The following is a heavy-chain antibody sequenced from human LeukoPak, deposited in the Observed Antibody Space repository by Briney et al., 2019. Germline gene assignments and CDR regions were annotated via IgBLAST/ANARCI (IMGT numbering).Heavy chain of an antibody. J-gene: IGHJ4*02. CDR2: ISTSGSYV. D-gene: IGHD1-26*01. CDR1: GFTFSTYN. CDR3: AMTLVGTTTVDN. V-gene: IGHV3-21*01. Sequence: PGGSLRLSCAASGFTFSTYNMNWFRQAPGKGLEWVSSISTSGSYVYYADSVKGRFTISRDNANNSLYLQMNSLRAEDTAVYYCAMTLVGTTTVDNWGQGTLVTVSS.